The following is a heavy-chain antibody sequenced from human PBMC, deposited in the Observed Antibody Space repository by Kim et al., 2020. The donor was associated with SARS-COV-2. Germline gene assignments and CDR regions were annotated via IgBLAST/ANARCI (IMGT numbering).Heavy chain of an antibody. D-gene: IGHD1-26*01. CDR2: ISGSGGGT. J-gene: IGHJ5*02. CDR1: GFTFSSYA. V-gene: IGHV3-23*01. Sequence: GGSLRLSCAASGFTFSSYALSWVRQAPGKGLEWVSAISGSGGGTHYADSVKGRFTISRDNSKNTLYLQMNSLRAEDTAVYYCAKANSGRHPYNWFDPWGQGTLVTVSS. CDR3: AKANSGRHPYNWFDP.